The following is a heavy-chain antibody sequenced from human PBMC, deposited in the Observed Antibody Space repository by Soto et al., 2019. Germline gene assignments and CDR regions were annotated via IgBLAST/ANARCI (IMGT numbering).Heavy chain of an antibody. CDR3: ARGGSVHAIDGMDV. Sequence: QVQLVQSGAEVKKPGSSVKVSCKASGGTFSSYTISWVRQAPGQGLEWMGRIIPILGIANYAQKFQGRVRITTDKSTSTAYMELSSLRSEGTAVYYCARGGSVHAIDGMDVWGQGTTVTVSS. CDR1: GGTFSSYT. CDR2: IIPILGIA. V-gene: IGHV1-69*02. D-gene: IGHD3-16*01. J-gene: IGHJ6*01.